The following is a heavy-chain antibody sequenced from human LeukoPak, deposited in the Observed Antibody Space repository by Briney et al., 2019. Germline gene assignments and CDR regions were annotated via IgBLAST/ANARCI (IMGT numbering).Heavy chain of an antibody. CDR2: IYYSGST. CDR3: ARVPRGGWLMYYFDY. V-gene: IGHV4-61*01. CDR1: GGSVSSGSYY. D-gene: IGHD6-19*01. J-gene: IGHJ4*02. Sequence: PSATLSLTCTVSGGSVSSGSYYWSWIRQPPGKGLEWIGYIYYSGSTDYNPSLKSRVTISVDTSKNLFSLKLSSVTAADTAVYYCARVPRGGWLMYYFDYWGQGTLVTLSS.